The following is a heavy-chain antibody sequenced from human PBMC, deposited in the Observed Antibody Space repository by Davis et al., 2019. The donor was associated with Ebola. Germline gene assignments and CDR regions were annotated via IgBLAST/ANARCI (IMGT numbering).Heavy chain of an antibody. V-gene: IGHV3-30*18. Sequence: GGSLRLSCVASGFTFSSSGMHWVRQAPGKGLEWVAVISYDGSNKYYAESVKGRFTISRDNSKNTLYLQMNSLRAEDTAVYYCAKDYCTGGSCYSDYWGQGTLATVSS. CDR1: GFTFSSSG. CDR2: ISYDGSNK. CDR3: AKDYCTGGSCYSDY. D-gene: IGHD2-15*01. J-gene: IGHJ4*02.